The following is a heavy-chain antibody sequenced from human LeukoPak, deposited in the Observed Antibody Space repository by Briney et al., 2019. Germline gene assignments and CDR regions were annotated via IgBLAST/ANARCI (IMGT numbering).Heavy chain of an antibody. J-gene: IGHJ4*02. Sequence: GGSLRLSCAASGFTFSRYRMHWVRQAPGKGLVWVSRINSEGSSTTYADSVKGRFTISRDNAKNTLYLHMYSLRAEDTAVYYCGREYFRTWELHAGIDYWGQGTLVTVSS. D-gene: IGHD1-26*01. V-gene: IGHV3-74*01. CDR1: GFTFSRYR. CDR2: INSEGSST. CDR3: GREYFRTWELHAGIDY.